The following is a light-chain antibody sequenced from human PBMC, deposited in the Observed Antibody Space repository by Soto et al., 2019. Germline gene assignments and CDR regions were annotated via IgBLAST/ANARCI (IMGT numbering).Light chain of an antibody. CDR2: GVS. CDR3: GQFVSAPPRT. Sequence: EIVLTQSPGTLSLSPGERATLSCRASQSVSSTFLAWYQQQPGQAPRLLIYGVSKRATGIPDRFSGSGSGTDFTLTISRLEPEDFAVYFCGQFVSAPPRTFGQGTKVEIK. V-gene: IGKV3-20*01. J-gene: IGKJ1*01. CDR1: QSVSSTF.